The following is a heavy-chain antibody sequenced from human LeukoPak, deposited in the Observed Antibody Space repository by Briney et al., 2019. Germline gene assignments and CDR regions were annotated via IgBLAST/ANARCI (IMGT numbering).Heavy chain of an antibody. CDR2: IWYDGSNK. Sequence: GRSLRLSCAASGFTFNSYGMHWVRQAPGKGLEWVAVIWYDGSNKYYADSVKGRFTISRDNSKNTLYLQMNSLRAEDTAVYYCARDGYGFDYWGQGTLVTVSS. D-gene: IGHD1-1*01. J-gene: IGHJ4*02. V-gene: IGHV3-33*01. CDR1: GFTFNSYG. CDR3: ARDGYGFDY.